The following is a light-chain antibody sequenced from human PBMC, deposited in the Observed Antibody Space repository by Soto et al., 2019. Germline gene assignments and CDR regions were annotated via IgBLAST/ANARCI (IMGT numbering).Light chain of an antibody. CDR1: QSVSNS. Sequence: TQSPATLSMSPGETATLSCRASQSVSNSLAWYRQRPGQPPSLLIYATSTRATGVPARFTGSGAGTEFTLPISSLQSEDFAVYYYHQYDGWPPWTFGQGTKVEL. CDR2: ATS. V-gene: IGKV3-15*01. J-gene: IGKJ1*01. CDR3: HQYDGWPPWT.